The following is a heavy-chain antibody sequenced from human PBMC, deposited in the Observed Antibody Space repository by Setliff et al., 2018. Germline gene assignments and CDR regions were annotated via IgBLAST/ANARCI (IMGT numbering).Heavy chain of an antibody. D-gene: IGHD6-19*01. CDR2: IYIGGSA. CDR3: AREQWLDPPGYYYMDV. J-gene: IGHJ6*03. V-gene: IGHV4-4*07. CDR1: GGSINSYY. Sequence: SETMSLTCTVSGGSINSYYWSWIRQPAGKGLEWIGHIYIGGSANYNPSLKSRVTMSIDTSKNQFSLKLNSVTAADMAVYYCAREQWLDPPGYYYMDVWAKGTTVTVSS.